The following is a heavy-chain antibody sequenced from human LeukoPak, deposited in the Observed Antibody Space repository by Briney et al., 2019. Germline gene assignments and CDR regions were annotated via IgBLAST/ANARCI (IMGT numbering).Heavy chain of an antibody. V-gene: IGHV3-53*01. Sequence: GGSLRLSCAASGFTVSSNYMSWVRQAPGKGLEWVSVIYSGGSTYYADSVKGRFTISRDNSKNTLYLQMNSLRAEDTAVYYCARDRHGGDRYRAAPWGQGTLATVSS. D-gene: IGHD5-12*01. CDR1: GFTVSSNY. CDR2: IYSGGST. CDR3: ARDRHGGDRYRAAP. J-gene: IGHJ5*02.